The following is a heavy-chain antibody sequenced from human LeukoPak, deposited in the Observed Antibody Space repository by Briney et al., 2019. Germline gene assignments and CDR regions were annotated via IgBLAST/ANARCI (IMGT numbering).Heavy chain of an antibody. D-gene: IGHD1-1*01. J-gene: IGHJ6*02. V-gene: IGHV4-38-2*02. CDR3: ARDKTRGYPVYYGMYV. CDR2: IYHSGST. Sequence: SETLFLTCTVSGYSISSGYYWGWLRQPPGKGLEWIGSIYHSGSTYYNPSLKSRVTISVDTSKNQFSLKLSSVTAAHTRVYYFARDKTRGYPVYYGMYVCGQGTTVTVSS. CDR1: GYSISSGYY.